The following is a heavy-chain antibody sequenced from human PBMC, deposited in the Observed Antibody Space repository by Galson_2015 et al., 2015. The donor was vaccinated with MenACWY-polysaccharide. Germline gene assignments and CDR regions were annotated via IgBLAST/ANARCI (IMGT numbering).Heavy chain of an antibody. Sequence: SLRLSCAASGFTFSSYAMSWVRQAPGKGLEWVSAISGSGGSTYYADSVKGRFTISRDNSKNTLHLQMNSLRAEDTAVYYCANAKGVQLWLPNWFDPWGQGTLVTASS. J-gene: IGHJ5*02. CDR2: ISGSGGST. V-gene: IGHV3-23*01. CDR3: ANAKGVQLWLPNWFDP. D-gene: IGHD5-18*01. CDR1: GFTFSSYA.